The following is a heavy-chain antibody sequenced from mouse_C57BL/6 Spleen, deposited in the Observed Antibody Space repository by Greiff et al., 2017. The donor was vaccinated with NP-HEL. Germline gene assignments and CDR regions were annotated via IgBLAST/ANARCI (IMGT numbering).Heavy chain of an antibody. CDR1: GYTFTSYW. Sequence: AQLQQPGAELVKPGASVKMSCKASGYTFTSYWITWVKQRPGQGLEWIGDIYPGSGSTNYNEKFKSKATLTVDTSSSTAYMQLSSLTSEDSSVYYCARSITTVVGDDWGQGTTLTVSS. J-gene: IGHJ2*01. V-gene: IGHV1-55*01. CDR2: IYPGSGST. D-gene: IGHD1-1*01. CDR3: ARSITTVVGDD.